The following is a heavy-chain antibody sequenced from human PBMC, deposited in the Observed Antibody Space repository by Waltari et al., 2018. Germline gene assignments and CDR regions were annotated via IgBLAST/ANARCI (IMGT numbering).Heavy chain of an antibody. Sequence: WIRQAPGKGLEWVSYISRSGTTIYYADSVKGRFTISRDNAKNSLYLQMNSLRAEDTAVYYCARDSSNWSGNWFDSWGQGTLVTVSS. CDR3: ARDSSNWSGNWFDS. J-gene: IGHJ5*01. V-gene: IGHV3-11*01. D-gene: IGHD6-13*01. CDR2: ISRSGTTI.